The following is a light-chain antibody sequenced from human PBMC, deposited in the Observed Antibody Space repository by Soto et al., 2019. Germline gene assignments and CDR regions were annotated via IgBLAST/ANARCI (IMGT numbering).Light chain of an antibody. V-gene: IGKV4-1*01. J-gene: IGKJ1*01. CDR2: WSS. CDR3: QQYYTTPWT. Sequence: DIVMTQSPDSLAVSLGERATINCKSSQTILYSSNNKNHLAWYQQKAGQPPKLLIYWSSTRESGVPDRFSGSGSGTDFTLTISSLQAEDVAVYYCQQYYTTPWTVGQGTKVDIK. CDR1: QTILYSSNNKNH.